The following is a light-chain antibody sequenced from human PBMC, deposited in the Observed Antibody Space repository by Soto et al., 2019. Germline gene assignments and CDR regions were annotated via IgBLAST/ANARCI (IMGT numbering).Light chain of an antibody. CDR2: EVT. CDR1: SSNIDYNL. V-gene: IGLV2-18*02. CDR3: SSYINTDTPQGV. J-gene: IGLJ2*01. Sequence: QSALTQPPSVSGSPGQSVTISCNGASSNIDYNLVSWYQQSPGPAPKLMIYEVTGRPSGFPDRFSGSRSGNTASLTISGLQAEDEAEYYCSSYINTDTPQGVFGGGTKLTVL.